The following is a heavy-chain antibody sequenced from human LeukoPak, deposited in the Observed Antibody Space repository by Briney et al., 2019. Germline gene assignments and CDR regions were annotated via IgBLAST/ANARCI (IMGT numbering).Heavy chain of an antibody. Sequence: GGSLRLSCAASGFTFSSYAMSWVRQAPGKGLEWVSAISGSGGSTYYADSVKGRLTISRDNSMDTLYLEMNSLRIEDTAIYYCAKLAVGQLPLRAFYFDYWGQGTLVTVSS. CDR1: GFTFSSYA. V-gene: IGHV3-23*01. CDR2: ISGSGGST. CDR3: AKLAVGQLPLRAFYFDY. J-gene: IGHJ4*02. D-gene: IGHD2-15*01.